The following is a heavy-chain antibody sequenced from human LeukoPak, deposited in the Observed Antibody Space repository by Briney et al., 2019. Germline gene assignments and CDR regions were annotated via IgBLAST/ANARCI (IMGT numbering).Heavy chain of an antibody. Sequence: GGSLRLSCAASGFTFSSYSMNWVRQAPGKGLEWVSSITSSSSYIYYADSVKGQFTISRDNAKNSLLLQMNSLRAEDTAVYYCARGTPTTRDFDYWGQGTLVTVSS. J-gene: IGHJ4*02. CDR2: ITSSSSYI. D-gene: IGHD4-11*01. CDR1: GFTFSSYS. V-gene: IGHV3-21*01. CDR3: ARGTPTTRDFDY.